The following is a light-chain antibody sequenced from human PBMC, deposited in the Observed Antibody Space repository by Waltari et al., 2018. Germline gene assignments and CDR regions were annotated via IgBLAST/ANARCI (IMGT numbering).Light chain of an antibody. CDR2: GAS. J-gene: IGKJ3*01. CDR3: QQYHSVPFN. V-gene: IGKV4-1*01. CDR1: QSVVFNSNNKNY. Sequence: EIVMTQSPDALAVSLGERAAINCKSSQSVVFNSNNKNYIAWYQQKPGQPPKLLIYGASTRAAGVPDRFSGSGSETDFTLTISSLQPEDVAVYYCQQYHSVPFNFGAGTKVEIQ.